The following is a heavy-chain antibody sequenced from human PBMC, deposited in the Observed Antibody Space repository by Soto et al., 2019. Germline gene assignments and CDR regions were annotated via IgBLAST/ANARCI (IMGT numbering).Heavy chain of an antibody. D-gene: IGHD3-3*01. CDR1: GYTFTSYD. V-gene: IGHV1-8*01. Sequence: QVQLVQSGAEVKKPGASVKVSCKASGYTFTSYDINWVRQATGQGLEWMGWMNPNSGNTGYAQKFQGRVTMTRNTSISTAYMELSSLRSEDTAVYYCARGGQRITIFGVVNYYYYGMDVWGQGTTVTVSS. J-gene: IGHJ6*02. CDR2: MNPNSGNT. CDR3: ARGGQRITIFGVVNYYYYGMDV.